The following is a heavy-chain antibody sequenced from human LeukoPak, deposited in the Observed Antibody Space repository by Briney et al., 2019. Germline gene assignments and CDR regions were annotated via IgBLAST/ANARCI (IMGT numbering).Heavy chain of an antibody. J-gene: IGHJ6*02. CDR2: ISGSGGST. Sequence: GGSLRLSCAASGFTFSSYAMSWARQAPGKGLEWVSAISGSGGSTYYADSVKGRFTISRDNSKNTLYLQMNSLRAEDTAVYYCAKESGYSSGCCGMDVWGQGTTVTVSS. CDR3: AKESGYSSGCCGMDV. D-gene: IGHD6-19*01. V-gene: IGHV3-23*01. CDR1: GFTFSSYA.